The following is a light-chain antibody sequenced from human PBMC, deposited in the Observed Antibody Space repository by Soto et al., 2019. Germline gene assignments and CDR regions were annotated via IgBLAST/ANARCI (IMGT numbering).Light chain of an antibody. CDR1: QSVSSSF. J-gene: IGKJ4*01. CDR2: GAS. Sequence: EIVLTQSPGTLSLSPGERATLSCRASQSVSSSFLAWYQQKPGQAPRLLIYGASTRATGIPDRFSGSGSGTDFTLTISRLEPEDFEVYYCQQYGSSPQTLGGGTKVDI. V-gene: IGKV3-20*01. CDR3: QQYGSSPQT.